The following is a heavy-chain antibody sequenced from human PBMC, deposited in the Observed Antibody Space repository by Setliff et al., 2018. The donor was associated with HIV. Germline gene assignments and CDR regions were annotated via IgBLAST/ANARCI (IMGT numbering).Heavy chain of an antibody. CDR3: ARVRFNFDNVRCFDL. J-gene: IGHJ2*01. CDR1: RGSFSHYY. CDR2: INQERTT. D-gene: IGHD1-20*01. Sequence: PSETLSLTCAVYRGSFSHYYWTWIRQSPGKGLEWIAEINQERTTFYNPSLKSRVTMSLDTSRNEVPLRLSSVTAADTATYFCARVRFNFDNVRCFDLWGPGTLVTVSS. V-gene: IGHV4-34*01.